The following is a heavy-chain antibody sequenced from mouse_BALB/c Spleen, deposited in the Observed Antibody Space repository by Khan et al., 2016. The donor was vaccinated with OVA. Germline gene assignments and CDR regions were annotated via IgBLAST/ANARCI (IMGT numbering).Heavy chain of an antibody. CDR3: ARRRIFDGYYGGPMDY. V-gene: IGHV5-17*02. CDR2: ISSGSSTF. J-gene: IGHJ4*01. Sequence: EVELVESGGNLVQPGGSRKLSCAASGFTFSGFGMHWVRQAPEKGLEWVAYISSGSSTFYYADTVKGRFTISRDNPKNTLFLQMTSLRSEDTAIYYCARRRIFDGYYGGPMDYWGQGTSVTVSS. CDR1: GFTFSGFG. D-gene: IGHD2-3*01.